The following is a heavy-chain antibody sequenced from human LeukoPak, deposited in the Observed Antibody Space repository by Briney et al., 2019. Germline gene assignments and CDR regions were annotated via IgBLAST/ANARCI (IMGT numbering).Heavy chain of an antibody. J-gene: IGHJ1*01. D-gene: IGHD3-22*01. CDR3: AGTYYYDSSGYYPEYFQH. CDR1: GFTFSSYA. CDR2: ISGSGGST. V-gene: IGHV3-23*01. Sequence: GGSLRLSCAASGFTFSSYAMSWVRQAPGKGLEWVSAISGSGGSTYYADSVKGRFTISRDNAKNSLYLQMNSLRAEDTAVYYCAGTYYYDSSGYYPEYFQHWGQGTLVTVSS.